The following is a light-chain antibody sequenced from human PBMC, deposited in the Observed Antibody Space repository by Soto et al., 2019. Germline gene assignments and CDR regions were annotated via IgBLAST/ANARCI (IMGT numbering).Light chain of an antibody. V-gene: IGLV2-11*01. J-gene: IGLJ2*01. Sequence: QSVLTQPRSVSGSPGQSVAISCTGTSSDVGGYNYVSWYQQHPGKAPKVIIYDVSKRPSGVPNRFSGSKSGNTASLTISGLQAEDEADYYCCSYAGTYTFVVFGGGTKLTVL. CDR3: CSYAGTYTFVV. CDR2: DVS. CDR1: SSDVGGYNY.